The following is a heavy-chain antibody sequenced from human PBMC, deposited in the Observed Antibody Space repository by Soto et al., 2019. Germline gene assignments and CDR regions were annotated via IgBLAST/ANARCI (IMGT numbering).Heavy chain of an antibody. CDR3: ARHDNYSGSPDY. J-gene: IGHJ4*02. Sequence: PSETLSLTCTVSGGSISSSSYYWGWIRQPPGKGLEWIGYIDYSGSTYYNPSLKSRVTISVDTSKNQFSLKLSSVTAADTAVYYCARHDNYSGSPDYWGRGTLVTVSS. CDR1: GGSISSSSYY. D-gene: IGHD1-26*01. CDR2: IDYSGST. V-gene: IGHV4-39*01.